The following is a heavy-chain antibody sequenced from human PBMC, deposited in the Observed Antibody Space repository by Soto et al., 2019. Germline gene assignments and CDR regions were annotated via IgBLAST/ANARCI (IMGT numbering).Heavy chain of an antibody. D-gene: IGHD6-13*01. CDR1: GFTFSSHA. Sequence: GGSLRLSCTASGFTFSSHAMTWVRQAPGKGLEWVSGLSGSGGSIYYADSVKGRFTTSRDNSMNTLYLQMKSLRAEDTAVYYCAKVSSSWYAGFFDLWGQGT. J-gene: IGHJ4*02. V-gene: IGHV3-23*01. CDR3: AKVSSSWYAGFFDL. CDR2: LSGSGGSI.